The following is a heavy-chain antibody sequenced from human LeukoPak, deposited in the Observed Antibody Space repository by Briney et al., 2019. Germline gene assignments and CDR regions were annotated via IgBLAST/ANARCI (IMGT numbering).Heavy chain of an antibody. CDR2: IRYDGSNK. CDR3: ARTPRAGNHDAFDI. V-gene: IGHV3-30*02. J-gene: IGHJ3*02. D-gene: IGHD6-19*01. CDR1: GFTFSSYG. Sequence: GGSLRLSCAASGFTFSSYGMHWVRQAPGKGLEWVAFIRYDGSNKYYADSVKGRFTISRDNSKNTLYLQMNSLRAEDTAVYYCARTPRAGNHDAFDIWGQGTMVTVSS.